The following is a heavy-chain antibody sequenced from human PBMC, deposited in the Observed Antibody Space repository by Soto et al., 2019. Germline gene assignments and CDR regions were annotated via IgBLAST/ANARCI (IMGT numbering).Heavy chain of an antibody. J-gene: IGHJ5*02. V-gene: IGHV4-31*03. CDR1: GGSISSGGYY. CDR3: AGGSSKSWFDP. CDR2: IYYSGST. Sequence: QVQLQESGPGLVKPSQTLSLTCTVSGGSISSGGYYWSWIRQHPGKGLEWIGYIYYSGSTYYNPSLKRRVTISLDTSKSQFSLKLSSMTAADTAVYYCAGGSSKSWFDPWGQVTLVTVSS. D-gene: IGHD6-6*01.